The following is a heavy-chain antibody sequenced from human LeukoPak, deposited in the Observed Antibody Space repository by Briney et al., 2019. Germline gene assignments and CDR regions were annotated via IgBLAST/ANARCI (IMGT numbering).Heavy chain of an antibody. CDR2: ISSSNDYI. Sequence: GGSLRLSCAASGFTFSTSTMNWVRQAPGKGLEWVSSISSSNDYIYYADSVKGRFTISRDNAKNSLYLQMNSLGAEDTAVYYCVRIPNSAGFPNWFDPWGQGTLVTVSS. CDR1: GFTFSTST. CDR3: VRIPNSAGFPNWFDP. J-gene: IGHJ5*02. V-gene: IGHV3-21*01. D-gene: IGHD6-19*01.